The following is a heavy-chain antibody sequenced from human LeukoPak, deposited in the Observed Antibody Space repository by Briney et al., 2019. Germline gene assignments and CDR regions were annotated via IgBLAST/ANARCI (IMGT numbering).Heavy chain of an antibody. CDR2: INPNSGGT. J-gene: IGHJ4*02. V-gene: IGHV1-2*02. CDR3: ALTYYYGSGSYNFDY. Sequence: GASVKVSCKASGYTFTGYYMHWVRQAPGQGLEWMGWINPNSGGTNYAQKFQGRVTMTRDTSISTAYMELSSLRSEDTAVYYCALTYYYGSGSYNFDYWGQGTLVTVSS. CDR1: GYTFTGYY. D-gene: IGHD3-10*01.